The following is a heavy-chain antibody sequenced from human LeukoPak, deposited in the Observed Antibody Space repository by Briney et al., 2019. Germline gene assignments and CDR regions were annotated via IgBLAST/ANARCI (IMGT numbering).Heavy chain of an antibody. CDR2: IFQSGHT. CDR1: DYSISSGYY. CDR3: ARDTRTAQGFDY. D-gene: IGHD2-15*01. Sequence: SETLSLTCTVSDYSISSGYYWGWIRQPPGKGLEWTGSIFQSGHTYYSPPLKSRVTISVDTSNNRFSLSLSAVTAADTAIYYCARDTRTAQGFDYWGQGILVTVSS. V-gene: IGHV4-38-2*02. J-gene: IGHJ4*02.